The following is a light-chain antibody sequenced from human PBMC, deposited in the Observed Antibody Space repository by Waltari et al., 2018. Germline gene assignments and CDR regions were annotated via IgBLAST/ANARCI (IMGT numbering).Light chain of an antibody. J-gene: IGLJ2*01. CDR1: ALPNQY. Sequence: SYELTQPPSVSVSPGQTARITCSGDALPNQYAYWYQQKPGQAPVVVIYKDSVRPSGNPERFSGSTSGKTVTLAISGVQAEDEADYYCQSTDSSGTSVVFGGGTKLTVL. CDR3: QSTDSSGTSVV. V-gene: IGLV3-25*03. CDR2: KDS.